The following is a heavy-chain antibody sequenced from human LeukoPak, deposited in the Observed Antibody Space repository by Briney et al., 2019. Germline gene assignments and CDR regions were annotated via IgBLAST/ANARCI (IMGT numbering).Heavy chain of an antibody. CDR2: ISGNGGST. J-gene: IGHJ4*02. CDR1: GFTFSSYA. CDR3: AKVQNYDILTGPPGYFDY. V-gene: IGHV3-23*01. D-gene: IGHD3-9*01. Sequence: GGSLRLSCAASGFTFSSYAMSWVRQAPGKGLEWVSAISGNGGSTYYADSVKGRFTISRDNSKNTLYLQMNSLRAEDTAVYYCAKVQNYDILTGPPGYFDYWGQGTLVTVSS.